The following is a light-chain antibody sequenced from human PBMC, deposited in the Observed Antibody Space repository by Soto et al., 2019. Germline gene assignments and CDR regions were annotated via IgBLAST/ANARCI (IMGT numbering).Light chain of an antibody. CDR1: QSVRSY. V-gene: IGKV3-11*01. CDR2: DTS. CDR3: QQRYDWPVT. Sequence: EIVLTQSPATLSLSPGERATLSCRTSQSVRSYLGWFQQKPGQAPRLLIFDTSHRATGVAARFSGSGSGTDFTLTISSLEPEDSAVYYCQQRYDWPVTFGPGTKVEIK. J-gene: IGKJ3*01.